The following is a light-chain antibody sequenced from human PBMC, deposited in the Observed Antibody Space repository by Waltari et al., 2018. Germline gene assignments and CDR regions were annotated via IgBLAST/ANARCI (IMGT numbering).Light chain of an antibody. V-gene: IGKV4-1*01. CDR2: WAS. CDR3: QQYHSTPYT. CDR1: QNVSYAFNNKNF. Sequence: DIVMTQSPDSLAVSLGERATINCTSSQNVSYAFNNKNFLSWYQQKPGQPPRLLIYWASTREAGVPDRFSGSGSGADFSLTISSLQTDDAAVYYCQQYHSTPYTFGPGTKLEI. J-gene: IGKJ2*01.